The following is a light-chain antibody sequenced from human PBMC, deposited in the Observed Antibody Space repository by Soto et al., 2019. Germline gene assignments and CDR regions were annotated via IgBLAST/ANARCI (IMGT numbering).Light chain of an antibody. CDR2: KAY. CDR1: QRISSF. V-gene: IGKV1-5*03. Sequence: DIQMTQSPSTLSASVGDRVTITCRASQRISSFLEWYQQRAGKAPKLLIYKAYSLESGVPSRFSGSGSGTEFIITISSVQTDDFETYYCQKYNSSFGEGTKVDIK. CDR3: QKYNSS. J-gene: IGKJ2*01.